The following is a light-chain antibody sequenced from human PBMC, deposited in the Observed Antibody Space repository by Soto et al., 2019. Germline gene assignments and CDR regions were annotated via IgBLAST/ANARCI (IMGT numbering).Light chain of an antibody. J-gene: IGKJ4*01. CDR2: GAS. CDR1: QSVSNSQ. V-gene: IGKV3-20*01. Sequence: EIVLTQSPGTLSLSPGERATLSCRASQSVSNSQLAGYQQKPGQAPRLLIYGASTRATGIADRFSGSGSGTDFTLTISRLEPGDFAAYYCQQYGSSPLTFGGGIKVEIK. CDR3: QQYGSSPLT.